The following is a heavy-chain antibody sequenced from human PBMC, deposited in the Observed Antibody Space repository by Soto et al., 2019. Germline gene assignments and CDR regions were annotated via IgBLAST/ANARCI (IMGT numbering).Heavy chain of an antibody. V-gene: IGHV1-2*02. CDR1: GYTFTGHY. CDR2: IGPESGAT. D-gene: IGHD1-26*01. CDR3: GRGRSGQIVVFY. Sequence: ASVKVSCKASGYTFTGHYIHWVRQAPEQGPEWMGEIGPESGATGYAQKFQGRVTMTRDMSITTVYMELNNLSPDDTAVYYCGRGRSGQIVVFYWGQGTPVTVSS. J-gene: IGHJ4*02.